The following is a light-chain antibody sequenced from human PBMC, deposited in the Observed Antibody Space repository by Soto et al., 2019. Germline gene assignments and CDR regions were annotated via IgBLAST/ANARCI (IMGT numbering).Light chain of an antibody. CDR1: QSISSY. CDR3: QQYNSYPWT. CDR2: KAS. J-gene: IGKJ1*01. Sequence: DIQMTQSPSSLSASVGDRVTITCRASQSISSYLNWYQQKPGKAPKLLIYKASTLESGVPSNFSGSGSGTEFTLTISSLQPEDFATYYRQQYNSYPWTFGQGTKVDIK. V-gene: IGKV1-5*03.